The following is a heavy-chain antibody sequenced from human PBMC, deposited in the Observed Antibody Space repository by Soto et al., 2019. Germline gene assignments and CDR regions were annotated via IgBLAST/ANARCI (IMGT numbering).Heavy chain of an antibody. V-gene: IGHV3-30-3*01. D-gene: IGHD3-3*01. CDR1: GFTFSSYA. CDR2: ISYDGSNK. Sequence: GGSLRLSCAASGFTFSSYAMHWVRQAPGKGLEWVAVISYDGSNKYYADSVKGRFTISRDNSKNTLYLQMNSLRAEDTAVYYCARDFPLRFLEWSGNDTFDIWGQGTMVTVSS. J-gene: IGHJ3*02. CDR3: ARDFPLRFLEWSGNDTFDI.